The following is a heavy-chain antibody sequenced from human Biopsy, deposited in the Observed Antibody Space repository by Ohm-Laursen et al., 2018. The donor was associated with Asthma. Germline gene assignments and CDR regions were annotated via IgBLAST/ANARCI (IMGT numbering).Heavy chain of an antibody. J-gene: IGHJ3*02. CDR1: GFRFNSYA. D-gene: IGHD5-18*01. CDR2: ISASGNST. CDR3: AKGVDTFDI. V-gene: IGHV3-23*01. Sequence: GSLRLSCAASGFRFNSYAVSWVRQAPGKGPERVSTISASGNSTYYGDSVKGRFTVSRDNSKSTLFLHMNNLRADDTAVYYCAKGVDTFDIWGQGTLVTVSS.